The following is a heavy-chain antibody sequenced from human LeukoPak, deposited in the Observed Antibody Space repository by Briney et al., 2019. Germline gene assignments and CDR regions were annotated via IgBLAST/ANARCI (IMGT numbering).Heavy chain of an antibody. D-gene: IGHD3-3*01. Sequence: SETLSLTCSVSGADIRSYYWTWIRQPPGRGLEWVGYISYGGSTNYNPSLKSRVTISVDTSTNQFSLKLSSVTAADTAVYYCARGIFGMVLNAFDLWGRGTMVTVSS. J-gene: IGHJ3*01. V-gene: IGHV4-59*01. CDR3: ARGIFGMVLNAFDL. CDR2: ISYGGST. CDR1: GADIRSYY.